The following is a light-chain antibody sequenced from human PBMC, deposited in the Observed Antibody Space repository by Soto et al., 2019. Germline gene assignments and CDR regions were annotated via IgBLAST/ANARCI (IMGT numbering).Light chain of an antibody. J-gene: IGKJ3*01. Sequence: EIVMTQSPATLSVSPGERATLSCRASQSVSSNLAWYQQKPGQAPRLLIYGASTRATGIPARFSGSGSGTEFTLTISSLQSEDFATYFCQQLNIFPPLFTFGPGTKVDIK. V-gene: IGKV3-15*01. CDR2: GAS. CDR3: QQLNIFPPLFT. CDR1: QSVSSN.